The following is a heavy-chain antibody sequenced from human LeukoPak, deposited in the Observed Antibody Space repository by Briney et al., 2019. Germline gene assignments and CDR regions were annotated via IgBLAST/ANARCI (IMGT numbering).Heavy chain of an antibody. J-gene: IGHJ5*02. CDR2: IYYSGST. CDR3: AGPRQWYYSGSGPTDNWFDP. V-gene: IGHV4-30-4*08. Sequence: PSQTLSLTCTVSGGSISSGGYYWSWIRQPPGKGLEWIGYIYYSGSTYYNPSLKSRVTISVDTSKNQFSLKLSSVTAADTAVHYCAGPRQWYYSGSGPTDNWFDPWGQGTLVTVSS. CDR1: GGSISSGGYY. D-gene: IGHD3-10*01.